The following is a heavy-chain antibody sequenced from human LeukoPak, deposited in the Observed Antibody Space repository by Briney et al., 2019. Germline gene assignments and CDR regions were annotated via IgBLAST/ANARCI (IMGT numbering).Heavy chain of an antibody. CDR2: INPNSGGT. Sequence: ASVKVSCKASGYTFTGYYMHWVRQAPGQGLEWMGWINPNSGGTNYAQKFQGRVTMTRNTSISTAYMELRSLRSDDTAVYYCARERNTYYYDSSALNWFDPWGQGTLVTVSS. V-gene: IGHV1-2*02. CDR1: GYTFTGYY. D-gene: IGHD3-22*01. CDR3: ARERNTYYYDSSALNWFDP. J-gene: IGHJ5*02.